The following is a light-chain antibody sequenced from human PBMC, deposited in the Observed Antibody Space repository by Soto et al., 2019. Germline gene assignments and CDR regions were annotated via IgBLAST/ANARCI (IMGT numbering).Light chain of an antibody. Sequence: EFVLTQSPATLSLSPGERATLSCRASQCISRSLSWYQQKPVQAPRILISDAATRATGIPARFSGSGSGTEFTLTISSLQSEDFALYYCHQYNSRPPGTFGQGTKVDIK. CDR2: DAA. J-gene: IGKJ1*01. V-gene: IGKV3-15*01. CDR3: HQYNSRPPGT. CDR1: QCISRS.